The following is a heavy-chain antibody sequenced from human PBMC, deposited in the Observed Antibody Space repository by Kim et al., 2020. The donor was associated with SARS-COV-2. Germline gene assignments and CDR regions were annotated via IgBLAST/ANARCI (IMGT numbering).Heavy chain of an antibody. CDR1: GFTFSSYA. CDR3: AKGGLFEITIFGVVIREYCQH. CDR2: ISGSGGST. V-gene: IGHV3-23*01. J-gene: IGHJ1*01. D-gene: IGHD3-3*01. Sequence: GGSLRLSCAASGFTFSSYAMSWVRQAPGKGLEWVSAISGSGGSTYYADSVKGRFTISRDNSKNTLYLQMNSLRAEDTAVYYCAKGGLFEITIFGVVIREYCQHWGQGTLVTVSS.